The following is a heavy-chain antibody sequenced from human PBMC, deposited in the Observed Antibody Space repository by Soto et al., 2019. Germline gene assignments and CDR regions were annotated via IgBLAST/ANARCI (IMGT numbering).Heavy chain of an antibody. CDR2: ISSGGSGT. CDR3: AKVNTMMVGSGNAFDM. V-gene: IGHV3-23*01. Sequence: VQLQESGQGLVKPSQTLSLTCTVSGGSIRNDNFYWSYLRQRPGKGLQWVSSISSGGSGTYYADSVRGRFTISRDSSKNTLYLQLNSLRAEDTAVYYCAKVNTMMVGSGNAFDMWGQGTMVTVSS. CDR1: GGSIRNDN. D-gene: IGHD3-22*01. J-gene: IGHJ3*02.